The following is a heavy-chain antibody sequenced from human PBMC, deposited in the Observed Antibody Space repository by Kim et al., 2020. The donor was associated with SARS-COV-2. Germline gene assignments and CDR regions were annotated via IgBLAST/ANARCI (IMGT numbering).Heavy chain of an antibody. CDR3: AKEEGKVGFDP. CDR2: T. V-gene: IGHV3-23*03. D-gene: IGHD3-10*01. J-gene: IGHJ5*02. Sequence: TYYADPLTGRFTNSRDNSKNTLYLQMSSMRAEDTAVDYGAKEEGKVGFDPWGQGTLVTVSS.